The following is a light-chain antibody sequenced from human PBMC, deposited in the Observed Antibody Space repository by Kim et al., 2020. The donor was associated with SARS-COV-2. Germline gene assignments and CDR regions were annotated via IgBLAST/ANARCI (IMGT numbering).Light chain of an antibody. J-gene: IGLJ1*01. CDR3: QVWDSSSDHYV. V-gene: IGLV3-21*01. Sequence: SYELTQPPSVSVAPTKTAMITCGGRNIGSKSVHWYQQKPGRAPVLVIYYDTDRPSGIPERFSGSNSGNTATLIISRVEAEDEADYYCQVWDSSSDHYVFGTGTKVTVL. CDR2: YDT. CDR1: NIGSKS.